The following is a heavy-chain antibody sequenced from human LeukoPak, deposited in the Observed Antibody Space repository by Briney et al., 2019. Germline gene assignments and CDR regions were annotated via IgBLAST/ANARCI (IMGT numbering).Heavy chain of an antibody. V-gene: IGHV1-2*02. D-gene: IGHD2-2*01. CDR1: GYTFTGYY. CDR3: ARGLIVVVPAASFDY. J-gene: IGHJ4*02. Sequence: ASVKVSCKASGYTFTGYYMHWVRQAPGQGLEWMGWINPNSGGTNYAQKFQGRVTMTRDTSISTAYMELSRLRSDDTAVYYCARGLIVVVPAASFDYWGQGTLVTVSS. CDR2: INPNSGGT.